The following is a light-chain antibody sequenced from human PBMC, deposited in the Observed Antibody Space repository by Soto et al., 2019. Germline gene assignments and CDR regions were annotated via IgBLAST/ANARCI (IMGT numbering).Light chain of an antibody. V-gene: IGKV1-5*03. CDR1: QSISSW. J-gene: IGKJ1*01. Sequence: DIQMTQSPSTLSASVGDRVTITCRASQSISSWLAWYQQKPGKAPKLLIYKASSLESGVPSRFSGSCSWTEFTLTISSLQPDDFATYYCQQYNSYSRTFGQGTKVDIK. CDR2: KAS. CDR3: QQYNSYSRT.